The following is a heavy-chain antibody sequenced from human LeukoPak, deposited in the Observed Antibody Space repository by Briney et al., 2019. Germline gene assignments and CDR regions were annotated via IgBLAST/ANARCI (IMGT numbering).Heavy chain of an antibody. CDR3: ARGYGGSGTLDAFDI. D-gene: IGHD1-1*01. CDR2: IYHSGST. V-gene: IGHV4-30-2*01. J-gene: IGHJ3*02. CDR1: GGSISSGGYY. Sequence: SQTLSLTYTVSGGSISSGGYYWSWIRQPPGKGLEWIGYIYHSGSTYYNPSLKSRVTISVDRSKNQFSLKLSSVTAADTAVYYCARGYGGSGTLDAFDIWGQGTMVTVSS.